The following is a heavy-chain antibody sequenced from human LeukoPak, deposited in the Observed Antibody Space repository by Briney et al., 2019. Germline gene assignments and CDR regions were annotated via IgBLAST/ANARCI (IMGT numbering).Heavy chain of an antibody. D-gene: IGHD2-21*02. CDR3: ARQQSDTSLFDP. CDR2: IFYSGSA. V-gene: IGHV4-39*01. Sequence: SETLSLTCIVSGDPISSTSYYWAWIRQPPGKGLGWIGMIFYSGSAYYTPSLRGRVTLSVDTSRNQFSLNLISVTAADTGVYFCARQQSDTSLFDPWGQGTLVTVSS. CDR1: GDPISSTSYY. J-gene: IGHJ5*02.